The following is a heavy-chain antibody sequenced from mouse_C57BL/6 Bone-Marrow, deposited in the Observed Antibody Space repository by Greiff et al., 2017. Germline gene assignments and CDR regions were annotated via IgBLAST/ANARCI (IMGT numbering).Heavy chain of an antibody. CDR2: IDPENGDT. J-gene: IGHJ3*01. CDR1: GFNIKDDY. CDR3: TRIAY. V-gene: IGHV14-4*01. Sequence: VQLQQSGAELVRPGASVKLSCTASGFNIKDDYMHWVNQRPEQGLEWIGWIDPENGDTEYASKLQGKATITVDTSANTAYLQLSSLTSEDTAVYYCTRIAYWGQGTLVTVSA.